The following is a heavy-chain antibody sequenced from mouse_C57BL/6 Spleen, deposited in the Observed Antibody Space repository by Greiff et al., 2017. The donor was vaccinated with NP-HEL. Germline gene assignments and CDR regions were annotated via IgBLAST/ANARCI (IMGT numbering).Heavy chain of an antibody. CDR1: GYSFTGYY. CDR3: ARFGLGLDY. Sequence: EVQLQQSGPELVKPGASVKISCKASGYSFTGYYMNWVKQSPEKSLEWIGEINPSTGGTTYNQKFKAKATLTVDKSSSTAYMQLKSLTSEDSAVYYCARFGLGLDYWGQGTTLTVSS. V-gene: IGHV1-42*01. J-gene: IGHJ2*01. D-gene: IGHD4-1*01. CDR2: INPSTGGT.